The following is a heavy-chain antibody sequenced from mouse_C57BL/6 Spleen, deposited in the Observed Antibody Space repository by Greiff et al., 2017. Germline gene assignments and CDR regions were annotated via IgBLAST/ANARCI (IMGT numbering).Heavy chain of an antibody. Sequence: VQLQQPGAELVRPGSSVKLSCKASGYTFTSYWMHWVKQRPIQGLEWIGNIDPSDSETHYNQKFKDKATLTVDKSSSTAYMQLSSLTSEDSAVYYCARRGVYYDYDGYFDYWGQGTTLTVSS. J-gene: IGHJ2*01. CDR1: GYTFTSYW. D-gene: IGHD2-4*01. CDR2: IDPSDSET. V-gene: IGHV1-52*01. CDR3: ARRGVYYDYDGYFDY.